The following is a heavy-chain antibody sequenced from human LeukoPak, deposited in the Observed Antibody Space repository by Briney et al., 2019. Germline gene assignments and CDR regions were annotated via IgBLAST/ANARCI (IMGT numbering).Heavy chain of an antibody. CDR1: GVSISRCY. V-gene: IGHV4-59*01. CDR2: IYHSGST. J-gene: IGHJ5*02. CDR3: ARDRYYYDSSGTRWFDP. Sequence: SETLSLTCTVSGVSISRCYWSWLRQPPGKGLEWIGYIYHSGSTNYNPSLKSRVTISVDTSKNQFSLKLRSVTAADTAVYYCARDRYYYDSSGTRWFDPWGQGTLVTVSS. D-gene: IGHD3-22*01.